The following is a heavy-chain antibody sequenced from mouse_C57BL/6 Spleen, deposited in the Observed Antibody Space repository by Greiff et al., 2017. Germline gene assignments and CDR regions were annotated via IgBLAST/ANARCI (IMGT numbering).Heavy chain of an antibody. CDR2: IHPSDSDT. J-gene: IGHJ2*01. Sequence: QVQLQQSGAELARPGASVKMSCKASGYTFTSYTMHWVKQRPGQGLEWIGRIHPSDSDTNYNQKFKGKATLTVDKSSSTAYMQLSSLTSEDSAVYYCAIGLIYYDYDVDYWGQGTTLTVSS. D-gene: IGHD2-4*01. V-gene: IGHV1-74*01. CDR3: AIGLIYYDYDVDY. CDR1: GYTFTSYT.